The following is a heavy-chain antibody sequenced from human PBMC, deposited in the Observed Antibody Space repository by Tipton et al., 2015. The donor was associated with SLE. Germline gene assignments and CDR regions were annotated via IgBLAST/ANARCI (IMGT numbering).Heavy chain of an antibody. CDR1: GFSFSFNW. CDR3: ARTFRRYGDFGY. Sequence: SLRLSCEASGFSFSFNWMHWVRQVPGKGLEWVANINEDGSERDHVDSVKGRFTVSRDNAKNLLYLQMNSLRPEDTAVYYCARTFRRYGDFGYWGQGTLVTVS. V-gene: IGHV3-7*01. CDR2: INEDGSER. D-gene: IGHD4-17*01. J-gene: IGHJ4*02.